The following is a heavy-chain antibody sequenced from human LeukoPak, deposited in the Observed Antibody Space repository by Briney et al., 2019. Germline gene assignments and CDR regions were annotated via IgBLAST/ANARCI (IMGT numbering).Heavy chain of an antibody. Sequence: GGSLRLSCRTSGFAFSNYAMNWVRQAPGKGLEWVSGISGGSAYYADSVKGRFTISRDNSKNILYLQMNRLRAEDTAVYYCAKDHRRRGGSYYFDYWGRGTLVTVSS. CDR1: GFAFSNYA. CDR2: ISGGSA. D-gene: IGHD1-26*01. CDR3: AKDHRRRGGSYYFDY. V-gene: IGHV3-23*01. J-gene: IGHJ4*02.